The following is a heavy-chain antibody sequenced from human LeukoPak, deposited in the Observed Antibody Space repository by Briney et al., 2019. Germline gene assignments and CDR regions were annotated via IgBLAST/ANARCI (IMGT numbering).Heavy chain of an antibody. CDR2: IYTSGST. V-gene: IGHV4-4*07. CDR3: ARMGRGAVAGTGVFDY. J-gene: IGHJ4*02. Sequence: SETLSLTCTVSGGSISSYYWSWIRQPAGKGLDWIGRIYTSGSTNYNPSLKSRVTMSVDTSKNQFSLKLSSVTAADTAVYYCARMGRGAVAGTGVFDYWGQGTLVTVSS. D-gene: IGHD6-19*01. CDR1: GGSISSYY.